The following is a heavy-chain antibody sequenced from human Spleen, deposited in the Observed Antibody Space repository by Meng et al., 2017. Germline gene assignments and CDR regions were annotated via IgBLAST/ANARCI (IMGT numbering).Heavy chain of an antibody. J-gene: IGHJ4*02. CDR1: GYTFTDYY. D-gene: IGHD5-12*01. Sequence: VQLVQAGAEGKKPGASVKVSCKASGYTFTDYYIHWVRQAPGQGLEWMGRINPNSGVTNYAQKFQGRVTVTRDTSISTAYMELSSLRSDDTAIYYCARLDIVPTGRDYWGQGTLVTVSS. CDR3: ARLDIVPTGRDY. V-gene: IGHV1-2*06. CDR2: INPNSGVT.